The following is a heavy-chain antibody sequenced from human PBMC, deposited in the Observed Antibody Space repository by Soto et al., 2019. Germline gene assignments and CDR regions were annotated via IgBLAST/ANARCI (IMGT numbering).Heavy chain of an antibody. V-gene: IGHV4-34*01. CDR3: ARGELGYCSGGSCYSGYYFDY. Sequence: QVQLQQWGAGLLKPSETLSLTCAVYGGSFSGYYWSWIRQPPGKGLEWIGEINHSGSTNYNPSLKRRVTISVDTSKNQFCLKLSSVTAADTAVYYCARGELGYCSGGSCYSGYYFDYWGQGTLVTVSS. D-gene: IGHD2-15*01. CDR2: INHSGST. J-gene: IGHJ4*02. CDR1: GGSFSGYY.